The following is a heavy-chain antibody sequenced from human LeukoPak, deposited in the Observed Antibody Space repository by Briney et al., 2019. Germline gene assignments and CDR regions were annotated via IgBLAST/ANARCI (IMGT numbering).Heavy chain of an antibody. CDR2: IYYTGNT. CDR1: GGSISNGDYY. CDR3: ARARDCSGGSCYQFSWFDP. V-gene: IGHV4-31*03. J-gene: IGHJ5*02. D-gene: IGHD2-15*01. Sequence: PSETLSLTCTVSGGSISNGDYYWSWIRQHPGKGLEWIGYIYYTGNTYYNPSLKSRVTMSVDTSKNQFSLELSSVTAADTAVYYCARARDCSGGSCYQFSWFDPWGQGSLVTVSS.